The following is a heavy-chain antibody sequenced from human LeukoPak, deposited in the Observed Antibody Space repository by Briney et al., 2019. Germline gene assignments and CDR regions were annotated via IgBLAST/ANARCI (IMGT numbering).Heavy chain of an antibody. Sequence: SETLSLTCTVSGGSISSYHWSWIRQPPGKGLEWIGYIYYSGSTNYNPSLKSRVTISVHTSKNQFSLKLSSVTDGDTSLYYCDRAAVGATVDYWGQGTLVSVCS. CDR2: IYYSGST. J-gene: IGHJ4*02. CDR1: GGSISSYH. D-gene: IGHD1-26*01. V-gene: IGHV4-59*01. CDR3: DRAAVGATVDY.